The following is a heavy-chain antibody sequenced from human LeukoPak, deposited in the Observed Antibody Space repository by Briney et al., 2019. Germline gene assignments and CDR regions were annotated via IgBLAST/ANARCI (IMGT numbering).Heavy chain of an antibody. V-gene: IGHV3-7*01. Sequence: GGSLRRSCAASGFTFRDYWLAWDPQAAGKGWKWGAGIEPDGGEKYYAESVKGRFTLYRDNVENSLYLQMNTLRVDDTAVYYCAQGHYHMDVGGHGTTVTVSS. CDR3: AQGHYHMDV. J-gene: IGHJ6*02. CDR1: GFTFRDYW. CDR2: IEPDGGEK.